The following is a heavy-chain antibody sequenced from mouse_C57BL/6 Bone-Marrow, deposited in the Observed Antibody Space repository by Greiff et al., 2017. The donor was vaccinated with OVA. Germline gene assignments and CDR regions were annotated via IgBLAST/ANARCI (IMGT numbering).Heavy chain of an antibody. CDR2: ISSGGSYT. J-gene: IGHJ3*01. CDR3: ARRSTMVTGFAY. Sequence: EVKVVESGGDLVKPGGSLKLSCAASGFTFSSYGMSWVRQTPDKRLEWVATISSGGSYTYYPDSVKGRFTISRDNAKNTLYLQMSSLKSEDTAVYYCARRSTMVTGFAYWGQGTLVTVSA. V-gene: IGHV5-6*02. D-gene: IGHD2-2*01. CDR1: GFTFSSYG.